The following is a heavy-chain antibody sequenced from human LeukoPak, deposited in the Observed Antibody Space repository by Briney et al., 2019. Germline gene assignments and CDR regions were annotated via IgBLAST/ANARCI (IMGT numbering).Heavy chain of an antibody. CDR3: AREVRQTYYYYMDV. J-gene: IGHJ6*03. V-gene: IGHV4-34*01. CDR2: INHSGST. Sequence: PSETLSLTCAVYGGSFSGYYWSWIRQPPGKGLEWIGEINHSGSTNYNPSLKSRVTISVDTSKNQFSLKLSSVTAADTAVYYCAREVRQTYYYYMDVWGKGTTVTISS. CDR1: GGSFSGYY. D-gene: IGHD3-10*01.